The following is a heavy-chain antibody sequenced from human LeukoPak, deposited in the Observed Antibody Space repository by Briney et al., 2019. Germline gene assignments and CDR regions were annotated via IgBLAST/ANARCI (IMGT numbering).Heavy chain of an antibody. D-gene: IGHD1-26*01. V-gene: IGHV3-20*04. Sequence: GGSLRLSCTASGFEFDDYGMTWVRQAPGKGLEWVSDINWNGDRGYAHSVKGRFTISRDNAKNSLYLQMNSLRAEDTAVYYCARDKDVGATLLDYWGQGTLVTVSS. CDR3: ARDKDVGATLLDY. CDR1: GFEFDDYG. J-gene: IGHJ4*02. CDR2: INWNGDR.